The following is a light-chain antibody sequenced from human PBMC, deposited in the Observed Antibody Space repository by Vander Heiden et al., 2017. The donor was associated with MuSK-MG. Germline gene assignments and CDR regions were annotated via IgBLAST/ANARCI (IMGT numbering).Light chain of an antibody. CDR3: NSRDSSGNHPVV. J-gene: IGLJ2*01. V-gene: IGLV3-19*01. CDR1: SLRTYY. CDR2: GKN. Sequence: SSELTQDPAVSVALGQTVRITCQGDSLRTYYASWYQQKPGQAPVLVIYGKNTRPSGIPDRFSGSNSGNTASLTITGAQAEDEADYYCNSRDSSGNHPVVFGGGTKL.